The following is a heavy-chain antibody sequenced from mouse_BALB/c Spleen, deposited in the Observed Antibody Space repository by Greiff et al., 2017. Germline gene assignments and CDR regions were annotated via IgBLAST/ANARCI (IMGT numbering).Heavy chain of an antibody. D-gene: IGHD2-4*01. V-gene: IGHV2-6-4*01. CDR3: AREYDYDPAWFAY. CDR2: IWGGGST. Sequence: VKLVESGPGLVAPSQSLSITCTVSGFSLSRYSVHWVRQPPGKGLEWLGMIWGGGSTDYNSALKSRLSISKDNSKSQVFLKMNSLQTDDTAMYYCAREYDYDPAWFAYWGQGTLVTVSA. CDR1: GFSLSRYS. J-gene: IGHJ3*01.